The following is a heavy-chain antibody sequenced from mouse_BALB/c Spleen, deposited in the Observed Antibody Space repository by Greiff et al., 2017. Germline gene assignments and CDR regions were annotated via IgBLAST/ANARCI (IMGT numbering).Heavy chain of an antibody. V-gene: IGHV6-6*02. CDR3: TRGKNYYGSRAMDY. CDR2: IRLKSNNYAT. Sequence: EVMLVESGGGLVQPGGSMKLSCVASGFTFSNNWMNWVRQSPEKGLEWVAEIRLKSNNYATHYAESVKGRFTISRDDSKSSVYLQMNNLRAEDTGIYYCTRGKNYYGSRAMDYWGQGTSVTVSS. J-gene: IGHJ4*01. D-gene: IGHD1-1*01. CDR1: GFTFSNNW.